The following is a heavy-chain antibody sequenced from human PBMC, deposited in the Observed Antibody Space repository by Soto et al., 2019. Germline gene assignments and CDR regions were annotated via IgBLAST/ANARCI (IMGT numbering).Heavy chain of an antibody. CDR2: ISAYNGNT. CDR3: ARDCSSGSCYSDRYYYYGMDV. V-gene: IGHV1-18*01. J-gene: IGHJ6*02. D-gene: IGHD2-15*01. CDR1: GYTFTSYG. Sequence: ASVKVSCKASGYTFTSYGISWVRQAPGQGLEWMGWISAYNGNTNYAQKLQGRVTMTTDTSTSTAYMELRSLRSDDTAVYYCARDCSSGSCYSDRYYYYGMDVWGQGTTVTVSS.